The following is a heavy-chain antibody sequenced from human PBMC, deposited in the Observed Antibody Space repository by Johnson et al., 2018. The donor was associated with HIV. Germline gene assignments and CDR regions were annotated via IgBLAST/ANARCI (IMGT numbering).Heavy chain of an antibody. J-gene: IGHJ3*02. CDR1: GFTFSSYA. Sequence: VQLVESGGGLVQPGGSLRLSCAASGFTFSSYAMSWVRQAPGKGLEWVSAIVGSGGTTYYADSVKGRFTISRDNSKNTLYLQMNSLRAEDTAVYYCAREGSGWYDAFDIWGQGTMVTVSS. V-gene: IGHV3-23*04. CDR2: IVGSGGTT. D-gene: IGHD6-19*01. CDR3: AREGSGWYDAFDI.